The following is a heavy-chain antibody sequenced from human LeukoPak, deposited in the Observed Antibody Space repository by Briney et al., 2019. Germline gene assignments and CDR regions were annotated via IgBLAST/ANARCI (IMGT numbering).Heavy chain of an antibody. Sequence: SQTLSLTCTVSGDSISSGTYYWSWIRQPAGKGLEWIGRIYTSGSTNYNPSLKSRVTISVDTSKNQFSLKLDSVTAADTAVYYCARAKRWLPFDYWGQGTLVTVSS. CDR2: IYTSGST. CDR1: GDSISSGTYY. CDR3: ARAKRWLPFDY. J-gene: IGHJ4*02. D-gene: IGHD5-24*01. V-gene: IGHV4-61*02.